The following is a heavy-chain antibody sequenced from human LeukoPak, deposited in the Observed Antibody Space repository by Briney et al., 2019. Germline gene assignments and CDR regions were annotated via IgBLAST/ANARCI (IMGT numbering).Heavy chain of an antibody. J-gene: IGHJ4*02. CDR1: GGTFSSYT. V-gene: IGHV1-69*02. D-gene: IGHD5-12*01. CDR2: IIPILGIA. CDR3: ARASGYDYQVLFDY. Sequence: VASVKVSCKASGGTFSSYTISWVRQAPGQGLEWMGRIIPILGIANYARKFQGRVTITADKSTSTAYMELSSLRSEDTAVYYCARASGYDYQVLFDYWGQGTLVTVSS.